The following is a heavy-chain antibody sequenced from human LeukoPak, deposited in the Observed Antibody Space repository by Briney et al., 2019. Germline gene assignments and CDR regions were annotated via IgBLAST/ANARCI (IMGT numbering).Heavy chain of an antibody. Sequence: GGSLRLSCAASAFTFSRYWMTWVRQAPGKGLEWVANIKEDGSEKYYVDSVKGRFSISRDNTKNSLYLQMNSLRAEDTAVYYCARGGYTSSWYISRDYWGQGTLVTVS. CDR1: AFTFSRYW. CDR2: IKEDGSEK. D-gene: IGHD6-13*01. J-gene: IGHJ4*02. V-gene: IGHV3-7*01. CDR3: ARGGYTSSWYISRDY.